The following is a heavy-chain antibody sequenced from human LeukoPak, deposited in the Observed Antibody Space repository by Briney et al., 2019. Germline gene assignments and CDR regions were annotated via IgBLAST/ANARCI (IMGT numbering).Heavy chain of an antibody. V-gene: IGHV1-18*01. CDR3: ARDLHGYYDFWSGYYIDY. Sequence: GASVSLSRKASGYTFTSYGISWVRQAPGQGLEWMGWISAYNGTTNYAQKLQRRVTMPTDTSTSTAYMELRSLRSDDTAVYYCARDLHGYYDFWSGYYIDYWG. D-gene: IGHD3-3*01. J-gene: IGHJ4*01. CDR1: GYTFTSYG. CDR2: ISAYNGTT.